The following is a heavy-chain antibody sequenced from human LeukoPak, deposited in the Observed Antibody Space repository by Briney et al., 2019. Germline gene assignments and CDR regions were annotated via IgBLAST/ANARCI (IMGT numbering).Heavy chain of an antibody. J-gene: IGHJ4*02. V-gene: IGHV3-30*18. CDR2: ISYDGSNK. Sequence: GRSLRLSCAASGFTFSSYGMHWVRQAPGKGLEWVAVISYDGSNKYYADSVKGRFTISRDNSKNTLYLQMNSLRAEDTAVYYCAKDLYSGYEEQGYFDYWGQGTLVTVSS. CDR1: GFTFSSYG. CDR3: AKDLYSGYEEQGYFDY. D-gene: IGHD5-12*01.